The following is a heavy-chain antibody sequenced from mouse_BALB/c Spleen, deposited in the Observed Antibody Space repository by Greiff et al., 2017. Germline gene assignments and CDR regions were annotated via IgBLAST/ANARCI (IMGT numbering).Heavy chain of an antibody. CDR3: ARDGVFDY. CDR1: GYTFTSYW. Sequence: QVQLQQPGAELVKPGASVKLSCKASGYTFTSYWMHWVKQRPGQGLEWIGEINPSNGRTNYNEKFKSKATLTVDKSSSTAYMQLSSLTSEDSAVYYCARDGVFDYWGQGTTLTVAS. CDR2: INPSNGRT. D-gene: IGHD2-3*01. V-gene: IGHV1S81*02. J-gene: IGHJ2*01.